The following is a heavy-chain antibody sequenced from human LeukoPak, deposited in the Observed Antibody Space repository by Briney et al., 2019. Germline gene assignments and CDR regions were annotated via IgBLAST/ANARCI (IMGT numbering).Heavy chain of an antibody. CDR3: ARDRVIVGAGYWFDP. CDR1: GGSISSGSYY. D-gene: IGHD1-26*01. CDR2: IYTSGST. J-gene: IGHJ5*02. Sequence: SQTLSLTCTVSGGSISSGSYYWSWIRQPAGKGLEWIGRIYTSGSTNYNPSLKSRVTISVDTSKNQFSLKLSSVTAADTAVYYCARDRVIVGAGYWFDPWGQGTLVTVSS. V-gene: IGHV4-61*02.